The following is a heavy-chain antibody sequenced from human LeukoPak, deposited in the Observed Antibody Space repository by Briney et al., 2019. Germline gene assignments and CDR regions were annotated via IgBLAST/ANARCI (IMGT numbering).Heavy chain of an antibody. D-gene: IGHD3-10*01. J-gene: IGHJ4*02. CDR1: GFTFSSFP. CDR2: ISSTGETS. Sequence: GGSLRLSCAASGFTFSSFPMHWVREVPGKGLEYVSAISSTGETSYYANSVKDRFTISRDNSKNTLYLQMGSPRTEDMAVYYCARVMSGSGSKYFDYWGQGTLVTVSS. CDR3: ARVMSGSGSKYFDY. V-gene: IGHV3-64*01.